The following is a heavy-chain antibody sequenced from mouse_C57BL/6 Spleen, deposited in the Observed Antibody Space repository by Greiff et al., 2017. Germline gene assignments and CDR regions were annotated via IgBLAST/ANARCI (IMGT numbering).Heavy chain of an antibody. J-gene: IGHJ2*01. V-gene: IGHV1-82*01. CDR2: IYPGDGDT. CDR1: GYAFSSSW. Sequence: VQLQESGPELVKPGASVKISCKASGYAFSSSWMNWVKQRPGKGLEWIGRIYPGDGDTNYNGKFKGKATLTADKSSSTAYMQLSSLTSEDSAVYFCASQGFFDDWGQGTTLTVSS. CDR3: ASQGFFDD. D-gene: IGHD3-3*01.